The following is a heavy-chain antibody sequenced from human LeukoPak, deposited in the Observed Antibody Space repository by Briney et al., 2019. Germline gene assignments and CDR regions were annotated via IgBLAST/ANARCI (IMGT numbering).Heavy chain of an antibody. Sequence: GGSLRLSCAASGFAFSDYYMSWIRQAPGKGLEWVSYITSSSTYTSYADSVKGRFTISRDNAKNSLYLQMNSLRAEDTALYYCARVTYYDSLYYFDYWGQGTLVTVSS. V-gene: IGHV3-11*05. CDR2: ITSSSTYT. J-gene: IGHJ4*02. CDR3: ARVTYYDSLYYFDY. CDR1: GFAFSDYY. D-gene: IGHD5-12*01.